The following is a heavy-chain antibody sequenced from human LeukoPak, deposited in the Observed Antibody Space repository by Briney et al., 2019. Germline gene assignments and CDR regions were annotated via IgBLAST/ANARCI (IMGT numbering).Heavy chain of an antibody. CDR2: IIPILGIA. V-gene: IGHV1-69*04. D-gene: IGHD1-7*01. Sequence: AASVKVSCKASGGTFSSYAISWVRQAPGQGLEWMGRIIPILGIANYAQKFQGRVTITADKSTSTAYMELSSLRSEDTAVYYCARDRLELRPRYYFDYWGQGTLVTVSS. CDR1: GGTFSSYA. J-gene: IGHJ4*02. CDR3: ARDRLELRPRYYFDY.